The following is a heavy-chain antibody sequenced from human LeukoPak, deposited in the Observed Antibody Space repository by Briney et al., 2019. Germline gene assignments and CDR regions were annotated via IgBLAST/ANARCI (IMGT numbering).Heavy chain of an antibody. CDR1: GGSFSNYY. Sequence: PSETLSLTCTVSGGSFSNYYWSWIRQSPGKGLEWIGYIFYSGSTNYNPSLKSRVTMSLDTSKNQFSLRLSSVTVADTAVYYCAREGGKQWLVFDYWGQGALVTVSS. D-gene: IGHD6-19*01. J-gene: IGHJ4*02. CDR2: IFYSGST. V-gene: IGHV4-59*01. CDR3: AREGGKQWLVFDY.